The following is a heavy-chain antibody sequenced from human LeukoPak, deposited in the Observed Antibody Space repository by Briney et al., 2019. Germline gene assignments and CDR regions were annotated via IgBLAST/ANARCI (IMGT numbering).Heavy chain of an antibody. CDR3: ARSAFRDYYYGMDV. CDR2: IKQDGSEK. J-gene: IGHJ6*02. V-gene: IGHV3-7*01. Sequence: GGSLRLSCAASGFTFSSYWMSWVRQAPGKGLEWVANIKQDGSEKYYVDSVKGRFTIPRDNAKNSLYLQMNSLRAEDTAVYYCARSAFRDYYYGMDVWGQGTTVTVSS. D-gene: IGHD3-10*01. CDR1: GFTFSSYW.